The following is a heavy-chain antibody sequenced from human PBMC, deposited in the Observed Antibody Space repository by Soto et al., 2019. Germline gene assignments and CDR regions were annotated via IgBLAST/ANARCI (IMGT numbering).Heavy chain of an antibody. V-gene: IGHV3-11*01. D-gene: IGHD3-3*01. CDR1: GFTFSDYY. J-gene: IGHJ6*02. CDR2: ISSSGSTI. Sequence: LRLSCAASGFTFSDYYMSWIRQAPGKGLEWVSYISSSGSTIYYADSVRGRFTISRGNAKNSLYLQMNSLRAEDTAVYYCARDRPYYDFWSGYSPVEYYYYGMDVWGQGTTVTVSS. CDR3: ARDRPYYDFWSGYSPVEYYYYGMDV.